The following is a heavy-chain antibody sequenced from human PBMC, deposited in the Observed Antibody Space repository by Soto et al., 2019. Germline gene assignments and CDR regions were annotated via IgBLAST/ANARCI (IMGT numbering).Heavy chain of an antibody. Sequence: QVQLVESGGGVVQPGRSLRLSCAASGFTFSSYGMHWVRQAPGKGLEWVAVIWYDGSNKYYADSVTGRFTISRDNSKNTLYLQMNSLRAEDTAVYYCARGQMATTNYFDYWGQGTLVTVSS. V-gene: IGHV3-33*01. CDR2: IWYDGSNK. CDR3: ARGQMATTNYFDY. CDR1: GFTFSSYG. J-gene: IGHJ4*02. D-gene: IGHD5-12*01.